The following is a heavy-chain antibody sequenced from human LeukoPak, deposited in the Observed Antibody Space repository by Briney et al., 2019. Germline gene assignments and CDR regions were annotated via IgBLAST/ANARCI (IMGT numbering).Heavy chain of an antibody. Sequence: SETLSLTCTVSGGSISSGSYYWSWIRQPAGKGLEWIGRIYTSGSTNYNPSLKSRVTISVDTSKNQFSLKLSSVTAADTAVYYCARENYCDRLPVMAFDIWGQGTMVTVSS. D-gene: IGHD3-22*01. CDR2: IYTSGST. CDR3: ARENYCDRLPVMAFDI. V-gene: IGHV4-61*02. J-gene: IGHJ3*02. CDR1: GGSISSGSYY.